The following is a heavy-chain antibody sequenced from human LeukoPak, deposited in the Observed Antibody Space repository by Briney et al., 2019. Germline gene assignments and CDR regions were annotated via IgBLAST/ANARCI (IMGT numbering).Heavy chain of an antibody. V-gene: IGHV3-7*01. CDR1: GFTFSSYW. J-gene: IGHJ4*02. CDR3: ARPTTIVATAPED. Sequence: PGGSLRLSCAASGFTFSSYWMSWVRQAPGKGLEWVANIKQDGSEKYYVDSVKGRFAISRDNAKNLLYLQMNSLRAEDTAVYYCARPTTIVATAPEDWGQGILVTVSS. D-gene: IGHD5-12*01. CDR2: IKQDGSEK.